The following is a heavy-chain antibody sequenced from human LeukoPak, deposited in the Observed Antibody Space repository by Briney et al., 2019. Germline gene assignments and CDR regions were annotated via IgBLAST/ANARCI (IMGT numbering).Heavy chain of an antibody. J-gene: IGHJ4*02. Sequence: PGRSLRLSCAASGFTFSSYAMHWVRQAPGKGLEWVAVISYDGSNKYYADSVKGRSTISRDNSKNTLYLQMNSLRAEDTAVYYCARDPLPRYCSSTSCSPEYYFDYWGQGTLVTVSS. CDR3: ARDPLPRYCSSTSCSPEYYFDY. CDR2: ISYDGSNK. CDR1: GFTFSSYA. D-gene: IGHD2-2*01. V-gene: IGHV3-30-3*01.